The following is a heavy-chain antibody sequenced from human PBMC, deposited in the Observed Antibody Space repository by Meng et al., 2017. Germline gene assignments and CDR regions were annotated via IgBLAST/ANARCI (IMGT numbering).Heavy chain of an antibody. J-gene: IGHJ4*02. V-gene: IGHV3-74*01. CDR3: LDEAPRSDY. CDR2: ISGDGSIT. D-gene: IGHD1-1*01. Sequence: VQLVGAGGGLVQPGGSLRLSWAASGFTFNNYWMHWVRQVPGKGLVWVSRISGDGSITNYADSVKGRFTISRDNAKNTLYLQMNSLRPEDTAVYYCLDEAPRSDYWGQGSLVTVSS. CDR1: GFTFNNYW.